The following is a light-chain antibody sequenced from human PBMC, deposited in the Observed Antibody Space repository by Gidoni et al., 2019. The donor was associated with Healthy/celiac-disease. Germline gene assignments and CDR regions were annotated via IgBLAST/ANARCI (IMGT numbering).Light chain of an antibody. Sequence: EIVLTQSPATLSLSPGERATLSCRASQSVSSYLAWYQQKPGQAPRLLIYDASNRATGIPARFSGSGSGTDFTLTISSLEPEDFAVYYCQQRTIWPPKLTFXGXTKVXIK. CDR1: QSVSSY. J-gene: IGKJ4*01. CDR3: QQRTIWPPKLT. V-gene: IGKV3-11*01. CDR2: DAS.